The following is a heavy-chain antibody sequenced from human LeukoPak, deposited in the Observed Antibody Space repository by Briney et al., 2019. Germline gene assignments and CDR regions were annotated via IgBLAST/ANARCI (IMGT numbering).Heavy chain of an antibody. CDR1: GFTFSSYW. CDR2: IKQDGSEK. D-gene: IGHD3-16*01. J-gene: IGHJ4*02. Sequence: GGSLRLSCAASGFTFSSYWMSWVRQAPGKGLEWVANIKQDGSEKYYVDSVKGRFTISRDNAKNSLYLQMNSLRAEDTAVYYCARRGSYSSRYAFNWGQGTLVTVSS. V-gene: IGHV3-7*01. CDR3: ARRGSYSSRYAFN.